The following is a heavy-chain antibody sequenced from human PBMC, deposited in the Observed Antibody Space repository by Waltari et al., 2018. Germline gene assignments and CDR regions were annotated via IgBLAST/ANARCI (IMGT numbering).Heavy chain of an antibody. CDR2: IYYSGST. CDR1: GGSISSSSYY. V-gene: IGHV4-39*07. CDR3: ARDDPPGSYYYYMDV. J-gene: IGHJ6*03. Sequence: QLQLQESGPGLVKPSETLSLTCTVSGGSISSSSYYWGWIRQPPGKGLEWIGSIYYSGSTYYNPSLNSRVTISVDTSKNQFSLKLSSVTAADTAVYYCARDDPPGSYYYYMDVWGKGTTVTVSS.